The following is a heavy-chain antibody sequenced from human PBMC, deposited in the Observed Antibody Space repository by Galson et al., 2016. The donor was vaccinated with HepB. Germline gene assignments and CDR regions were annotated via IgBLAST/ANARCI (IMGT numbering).Heavy chain of an antibody. CDR1: GFAFGSHW. V-gene: IGHV3-74*01. CDR3: GRDHSVVFTTAYNRFDP. Sequence: SLRLSCAASGFAFGSHWMHWVRQVPGKGLVWVSRINSDGTISNYADSVKGRFTISRDNAKNTLYLQMNSLRVEDTAGYYCGRDHSVVFTTAYNRFDPWGQGTLVTVSS. D-gene: IGHD4-23*01. J-gene: IGHJ5*02. CDR2: INSDGTIS.